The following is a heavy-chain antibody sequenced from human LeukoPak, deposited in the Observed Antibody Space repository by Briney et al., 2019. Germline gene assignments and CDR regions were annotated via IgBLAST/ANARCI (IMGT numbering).Heavy chain of an antibody. V-gene: IGHV3-48*03. CDR3: ARGRRLGVF. J-gene: IGHJ4*02. D-gene: IGHD4-11*01. CDR1: GFTFSSYE. CDR2: ISSGGGTI. Sequence: GGSLRLSCAASGFTFSSYEMDWVRQAPGKGLEWVSYISSGGGTIFYADSVKGRFTISRDNAKNSLYLQMNSLRAEDTAVYYCARGRRLGVFWGQGTLVTVSS.